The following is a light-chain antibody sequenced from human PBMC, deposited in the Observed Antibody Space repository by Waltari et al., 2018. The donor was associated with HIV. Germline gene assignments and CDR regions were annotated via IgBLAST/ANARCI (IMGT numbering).Light chain of an antibody. CDR1: YLGDKY. J-gene: IGLJ2*01. CDR3: QAWDSSTVL. Sequence: SHELTQPPSVSVFPGQTASITCSGAYLGDKYASWYQQKPGQSPVLVIYQDDKRPSGIPERFSGSNSGNTATLTITGTQAMDEADYYCQAWDSSTVLFGGGTKLTVL. V-gene: IGLV3-1*01. CDR2: QDD.